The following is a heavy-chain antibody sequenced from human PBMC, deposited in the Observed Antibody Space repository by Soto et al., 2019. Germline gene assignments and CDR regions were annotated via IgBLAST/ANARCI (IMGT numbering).Heavy chain of an antibody. Sequence: ASVKGSRKGSGNTFTSYAMHCGRRAPGQRLEWMGWINPGNGNTKYSQKFQGRVTITRDTSASTAYMELSSLRSEDTAVYYCARSPGYSYGDYWGQGTLVTVSS. CDR1: GNTFTSYA. CDR2: INPGNGNT. V-gene: IGHV1-3*01. D-gene: IGHD5-18*01. J-gene: IGHJ4*02. CDR3: ARSPGYSYGDY.